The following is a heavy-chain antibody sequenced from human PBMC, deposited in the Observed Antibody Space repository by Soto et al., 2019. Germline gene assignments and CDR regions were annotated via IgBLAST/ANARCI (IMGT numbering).Heavy chain of an antibody. CDR2: ISAYNGNT. Sequence: QVQLVQSGAEVKKPGASVKVSCKASGYTFTSYGISWVRQAPGQGLEWMGWISAYNGNTNYAQKLQGRGTTTTHTSTRPAYLELRRLRSDDTAVHYCATSSGYYDVDYWGQGTLVTVSS. J-gene: IGHJ4*02. CDR3: ATSSGYYDVDY. CDR1: GYTFTSYG. D-gene: IGHD3-22*01. V-gene: IGHV1-18*01.